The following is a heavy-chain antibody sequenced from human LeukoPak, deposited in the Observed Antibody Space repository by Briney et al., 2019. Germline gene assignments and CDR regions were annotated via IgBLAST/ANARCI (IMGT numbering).Heavy chain of an antibody. V-gene: IGHV4-34*01. Sequence: PSETLSLTCAVYGGSFSGYYWSWIRQPPGRGLEWIGEINHSGSTNYNPSLKSRVTISVDTSKNQFSLKLSSVTAADTAVYYCARGLIDSGYQGHYFDYWGQGTLVTVSS. D-gene: IGHD3-22*01. J-gene: IGHJ4*02. CDR3: ARGLIDSGYQGHYFDY. CDR1: GGSFSGYY. CDR2: INHSGST.